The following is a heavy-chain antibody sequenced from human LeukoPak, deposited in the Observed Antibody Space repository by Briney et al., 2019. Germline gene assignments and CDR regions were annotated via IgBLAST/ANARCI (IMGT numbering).Heavy chain of an antibody. CDR1: GYTFTSYD. D-gene: IGHD6-13*01. CDR3: ARGHSSSWYELYYYYYMDA. V-gene: IGHV1-8*03. Sequence: ASVKVSCKASGYTFTSYDINWVRQATGQGLEWMGWMNPNSGNTGYAQKFQGRVTITRNTSISTAYMELSSLRSEDTAVYYCARGHSSSWYELYYYYYMDAWGKGTTVTVSS. J-gene: IGHJ6*03. CDR2: MNPNSGNT.